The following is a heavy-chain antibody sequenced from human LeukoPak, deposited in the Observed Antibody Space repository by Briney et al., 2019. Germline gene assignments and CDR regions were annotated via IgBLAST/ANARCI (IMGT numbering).Heavy chain of an antibody. CDR3: ARGVGYCSSTSCYRALDYYYMDV. V-gene: IGHV1-8*03. CDR1: GYTFTAYS. CDR2: MNPNSGNT. Sequence: GASVKVSCKASGYTFTAYSMHWVRQAPGQGLEWMGWMNPNSGNTGYAQKFQGRVTITRNTSISTAYMELSSLRSEDTAVYYCARGVGYCSSTSCYRALDYYYMDVWGKGTTVTVSS. J-gene: IGHJ6*03. D-gene: IGHD2-2*03.